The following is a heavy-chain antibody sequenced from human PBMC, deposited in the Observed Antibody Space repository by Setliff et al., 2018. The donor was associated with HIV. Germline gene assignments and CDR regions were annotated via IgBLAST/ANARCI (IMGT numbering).Heavy chain of an antibody. Sequence: GGSLRLSCTAAGFTFGDYAMSWVRQAPGKGLEWVGFIRSKVYGATTEYAAAVRGRFTISRDNAKNSLYVQTNSLRAEDTAVYFCPRGRGESRTSYFDYWGQGTLGVVCS. V-gene: IGHV3-49*04. CDR2: IRSKVYGATT. CDR1: GFTFGDYA. J-gene: IGHJ4*02. CDR3: PRGRGESRTSYFDY.